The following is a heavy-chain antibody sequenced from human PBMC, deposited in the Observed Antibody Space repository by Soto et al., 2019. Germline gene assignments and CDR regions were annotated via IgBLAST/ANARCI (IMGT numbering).Heavy chain of an antibody. J-gene: IGHJ4*02. CDR2: ISGSGDST. V-gene: IGHV3-23*01. CDR1: GFSFSSYA. CDR3: ARSSSGWYFDS. Sequence: EVQLLESGGGLVQPGGSLRLSCGASGFSFSSYAMNWVRQAPGKGLEWVSVISGSGDSTYYADSVKGRFTISRDDSKNTLYLQIIRVRAEDTAVYYCARSSSGWYFDSCGQGTLVIVSS. D-gene: IGHD6-19*01.